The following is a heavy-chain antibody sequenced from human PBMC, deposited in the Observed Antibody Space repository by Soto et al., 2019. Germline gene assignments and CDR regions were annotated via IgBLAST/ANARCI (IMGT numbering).Heavy chain of an antibody. Sequence: ASVKVSCKASGGTFSSYAISWVRQAPGQGLEWMGGIIPIFGIANYAQKFQGRVTITADESTSTAYMELSSLRSEDTAVYYCARGFHRINYDILTGYYPGFGYDAFDIWGQGTMVTVSS. CDR2: IIPIFGIA. CDR1: GGTFSSYA. J-gene: IGHJ3*02. V-gene: IGHV1-69*13. CDR3: ARGFHRINYDILTGYYPGFGYDAFDI. D-gene: IGHD3-9*01.